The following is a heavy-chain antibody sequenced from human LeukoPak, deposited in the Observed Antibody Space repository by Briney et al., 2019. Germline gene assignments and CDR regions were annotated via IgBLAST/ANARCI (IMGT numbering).Heavy chain of an antibody. Sequence: KPGGSLRLSCAASGFTFSSYWMHWVRQAPGKGLEWVSCISSSSSYIYYANSVKGRFTISRDNAKNSLYLQMNSLRAEDTAVYYCVRDYENLTGSKTRFHYWGQGTLVTVSS. CDR2: ISSSSSYI. CDR3: VRDYENLTGSKTRFHY. V-gene: IGHV3-21*01. D-gene: IGHD3-9*01. J-gene: IGHJ4*02. CDR1: GFTFSSYW.